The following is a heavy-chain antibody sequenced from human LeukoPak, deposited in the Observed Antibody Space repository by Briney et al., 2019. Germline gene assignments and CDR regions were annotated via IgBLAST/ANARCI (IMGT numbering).Heavy chain of an antibody. CDR1: GGTFSSYA. D-gene: IGHD3-10*01. Sequence: SVKVSCKASGGTFSSYAISWVRQAPGQGLEWMGGIIPIFGTANYAQKFQGRVTITADESTSTAYMELSSLSSEDTAVYYCARDRGVKDREWFDPWGQGTLVTVSS. CDR3: ARDRGVKDREWFDP. V-gene: IGHV1-69*01. CDR2: IIPIFGTA. J-gene: IGHJ5*02.